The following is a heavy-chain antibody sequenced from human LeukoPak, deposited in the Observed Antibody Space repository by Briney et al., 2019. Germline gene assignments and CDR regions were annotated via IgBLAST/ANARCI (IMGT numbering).Heavy chain of an antibody. D-gene: IGHD2/OR15-2a*01. CDR3: ARGRDYFPIDY. CDR2: TYSGGNT. V-gene: IGHV3-53*01. J-gene: IGHJ4*02. Sequence: GGSLRLSCAASGFTVSSSHMTWVRQTPGKGLVWVSVTYSGGNTDYADSVKGRFTISRDNSRNTLYLQMSSLRVEDTAIYYCARGRDYFPIDYWGQGTFVIVSS. CDR1: GFTVSSSH.